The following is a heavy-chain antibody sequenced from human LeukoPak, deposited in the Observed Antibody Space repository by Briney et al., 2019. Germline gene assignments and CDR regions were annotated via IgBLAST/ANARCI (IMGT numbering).Heavy chain of an antibody. V-gene: IGHV4-39*07. CDR1: GGSISSSSYY. CDR2: IYYSGST. J-gene: IGHJ4*02. D-gene: IGHD5-18*01. CDR3: ARELGYSYGAEDDY. Sequence: SETLSVTCTVSGGSISSSSYYWGWIRQPPGKGLEWIGSIYYSGSTYYNPSLKSRVTISVDTSKNQFSLKLSSVTAADTAVYYCARELGYSYGAEDDYWGQGTLVTVSS.